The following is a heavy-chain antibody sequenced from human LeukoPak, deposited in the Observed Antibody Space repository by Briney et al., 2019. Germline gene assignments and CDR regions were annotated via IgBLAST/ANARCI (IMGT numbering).Heavy chain of an antibody. J-gene: IGHJ4*02. CDR2: MYHSGST. V-gene: IGHV4-38-2*02. CDR3: ARVNNDDSSGYYAVALDY. Sequence: WETLSLTCTVSGYSISSGYYWGWIRQPPGKGLEWIGSMYHSGSTYYNPSLKSRVTISVDTSKNQFSLKLSSVTAADTAVYYCARVNNDDSSGYYAVALDYWGQGTLVTVSS. D-gene: IGHD3-22*01. CDR1: GYSISSGYY.